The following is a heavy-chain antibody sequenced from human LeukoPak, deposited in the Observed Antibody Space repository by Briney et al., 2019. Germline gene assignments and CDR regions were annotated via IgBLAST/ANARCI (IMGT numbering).Heavy chain of an antibody. D-gene: IGHD6-19*01. V-gene: IGHV4-4*02. CDR2: IYHSGST. J-gene: IGHJ4*02. Sequence: SGTLSLTCAVSGVSISSSNWWSWVRPPPGKGLEWIGEIYHSGSTNYNPSLKSRVTISVDKSKNQLSLKLTSVTAADTAVYYCARAKSGYSSSAADYWGQGTLVTVSS. CDR3: ARAKSGYSSSAADY. CDR1: GVSISSSNW.